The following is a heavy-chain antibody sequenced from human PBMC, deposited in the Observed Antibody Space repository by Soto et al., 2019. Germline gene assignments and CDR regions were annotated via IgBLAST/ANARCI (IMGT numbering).Heavy chain of an antibody. J-gene: IGHJ3*02. CDR2: IYYSGST. V-gene: IGHV4-39*01. Sequence: QLQLQESGPGLVKPSETLSLTCTVSGGSISSSSYYWGWIRQPPGKGLEWIGSIYYSGSTYYNPSLKSRVTISVDTSKNQFSLKLSSVTAADTAVYYCARPEPGHDAFDSWGQGTMVTVSS. CDR3: ARPEPGHDAFDS. CDR1: GGSISSSSYY.